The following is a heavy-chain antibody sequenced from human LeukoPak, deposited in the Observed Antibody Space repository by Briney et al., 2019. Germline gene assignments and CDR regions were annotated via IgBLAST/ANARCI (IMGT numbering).Heavy chain of an antibody. CDR3: ARNFRMVRGDKWFVP. V-gene: IGHV3-21*01. Sequence: GGSLTLSCAASGFTVSSNYMSWVRQPPGKGLEWVSSISSSSSSIYYADSVKGRFTISVDNAKNSLYLQMTSLRAEDTAVYYCARNFRMVRGDKWFVPWGQGTLVTVSS. J-gene: IGHJ5*02. CDR1: GFTVSSNY. D-gene: IGHD3-10*01. CDR2: ISSSSSSI.